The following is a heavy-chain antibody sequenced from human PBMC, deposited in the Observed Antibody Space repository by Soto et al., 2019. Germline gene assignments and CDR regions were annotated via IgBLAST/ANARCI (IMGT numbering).Heavy chain of an antibody. V-gene: IGHV5-51*01. CDR2: IYPGDSDT. D-gene: IGHD3-22*01. CDR1: RNNFNTYW. CDR3: ARHSDSSGYYGNWFDP. Sequence: GESLKISCKGSRNNFNTYWIGWLRLMPGKGLEWMGIIYPGDSDTRYSPPFQGQVTISADKSISTAYLQWSSLKASDTAMYYCARHSDSSGYYGNWFDPWGQGTLVTVSS. J-gene: IGHJ5*02.